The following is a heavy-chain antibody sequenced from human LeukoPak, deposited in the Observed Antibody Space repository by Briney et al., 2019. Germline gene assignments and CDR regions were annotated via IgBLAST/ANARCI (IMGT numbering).Heavy chain of an antibody. V-gene: IGHV4-4*02. CDR3: ARVTYDNWFDP. CDR2: IYNSGST. J-gene: IGHJ5*02. CDR1: GGSIRRSHW. Sequence: SGTLSLTCAVSGGSIRRSHWWSWVRQPPGKGLEWLAEIYNSGSTNYNPSFKSRLTISEDKSKNQSSLKLSSVTAADTAVYYCARVTYDNWFDPWGQGTLVTVSS.